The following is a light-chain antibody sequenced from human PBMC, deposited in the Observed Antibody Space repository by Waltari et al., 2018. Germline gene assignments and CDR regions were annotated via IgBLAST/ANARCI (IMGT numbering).Light chain of an antibody. J-gene: IGKJ3*01. Sequence: DIVMTQSPDSLAVSLGERVSNNCKSSQSIFYSSNNKNYLAWYQQKPGQPPKLLIYWASSREFGVPKRFSGSGSGTDFTLTISSLEAEDVAIYYCQQYYSMPLTFGPGTTVEI. CDR2: WAS. CDR1: QSIFYSSNNKNY. V-gene: IGKV4-1*01. CDR3: QQYYSMPLT.